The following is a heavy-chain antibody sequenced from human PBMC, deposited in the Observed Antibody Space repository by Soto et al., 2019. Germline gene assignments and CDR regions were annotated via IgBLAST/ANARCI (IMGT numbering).Heavy chain of an antibody. CDR2: IYYSGST. J-gene: IGHJ4*02. V-gene: IGHV4-39*01. CDR3: MLGSGWKDFDY. CDR1: GDSISSSSYY. D-gene: IGHD3-22*01. Sequence: SDTLSLTCTVSGDSISSSSYYWGWIRQPPGKGLEWIGSIYYSGSTYYNPSLKSRVTISVDTSKNQFSLKLSSVTAADTAVYYCMLGSGWKDFDYWGQGTLVT.